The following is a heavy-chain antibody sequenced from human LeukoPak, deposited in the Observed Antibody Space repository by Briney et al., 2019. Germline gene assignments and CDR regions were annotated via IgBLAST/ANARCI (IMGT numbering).Heavy chain of an antibody. CDR1: GFTFSSYS. CDR2: ISSSSSYI. Sequence: GGSLRLSCAASGFTFSSYSMNWVRQAPGKGLEWVSSISSSSSYIYYADSVKGRFTISRDNAKNSLYLQMNSLRAEDTAVYYCATGTRYNWNGLIDYWGQGTLVTVSS. D-gene: IGHD1-1*01. J-gene: IGHJ4*02. CDR3: ATGTRYNWNGLIDY. V-gene: IGHV3-21*01.